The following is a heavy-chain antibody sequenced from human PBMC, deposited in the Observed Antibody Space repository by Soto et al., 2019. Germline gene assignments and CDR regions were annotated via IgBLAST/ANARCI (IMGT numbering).Heavy chain of an antibody. CDR3: AKEGGP. J-gene: IGHJ5*02. CDR2: IRLDNGDT. D-gene: IGHD3-16*01. V-gene: IGHV1-3*01. CDR1: GYNFMTYA. Sequence: QVQIVQSGAEVRKTGASVKVSCKTSGYNFMTYAIHWLRQAPGQRPEWMGWIRLDNGDTKYSEKLQGRVTMTRDTSATTVYMELSGLISEDTAVYFCAKEGGPWGQGTQVTVSS.